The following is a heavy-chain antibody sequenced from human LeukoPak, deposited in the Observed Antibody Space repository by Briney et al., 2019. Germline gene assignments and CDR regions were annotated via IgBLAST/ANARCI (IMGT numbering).Heavy chain of an antibody. CDR1: GFTFSDYY. J-gene: IGHJ4*02. CDR2: ISSSGSTI. V-gene: IGHV3-11*01. Sequence: GGSLRLSCAASGFTFSDYYMSWIRQAPGKGLEWVSYISSSGSTIYYGDSVKGRFTISRDNAKNSLYLQMNSLRAEDTAVYYCASLYYYDSSGYSDYWGQGTLVTVSS. CDR3: ASLYYYDSSGYSDY. D-gene: IGHD3-22*01.